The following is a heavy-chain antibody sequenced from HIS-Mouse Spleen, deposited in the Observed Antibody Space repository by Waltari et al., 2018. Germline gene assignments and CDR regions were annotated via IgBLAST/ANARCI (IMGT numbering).Heavy chain of an antibody. CDR1: GGSISSSSYY. D-gene: IGHD6-13*01. Sequence: QLQLQESGPGLVKPSETLSLTCTVSGGSISSSSYYWGWLRQPPGKGLEWIGSIYYSGSPYYNPSLKSRVTISVDTSKTQFSLKLSSVTAADTAVYYCAREIPYSSSWYDWYFDLWGRGTLVTVSS. CDR2: IYYSGSP. J-gene: IGHJ2*01. CDR3: AREIPYSSSWYDWYFDL. V-gene: IGHV4-39*07.